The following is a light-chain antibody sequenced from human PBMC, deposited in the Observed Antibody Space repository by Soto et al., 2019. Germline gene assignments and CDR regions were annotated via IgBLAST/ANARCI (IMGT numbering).Light chain of an antibody. CDR3: QVWDRSSDHLWV. J-gene: IGLJ3*02. CDR1: NIGSKS. V-gene: IGLV3-21*02. CDR2: DDS. Sequence: SYELTQPPSVSVAPGQTARITFGGNNIGSKSVHWYQQKPGQAPVLVVYDDSDRPSGIPERISGSNSGNTATLTISRVEAGDEAEYYCQVWDRSSDHLWVFGGGTKVTVL.